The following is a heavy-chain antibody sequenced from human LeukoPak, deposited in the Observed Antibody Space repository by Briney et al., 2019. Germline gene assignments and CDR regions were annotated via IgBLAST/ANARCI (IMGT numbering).Heavy chain of an antibody. J-gene: IGHJ4*02. CDR2: INHSGST. CDR3: ARGVRVLQKRYSGSFGFFGY. Sequence: SSETLSLTCAVYGVSFSGYYWSWIRQPPGKGLEWIGEINHSGSTNYNPSLKSRVTISVDTSKNQFSLKLSSVTAADTAVYYCARGVRVLQKRYSGSFGFFGYWGQGILVTVSS. V-gene: IGHV4-34*01. CDR1: GVSFSGYY. D-gene: IGHD1-26*01.